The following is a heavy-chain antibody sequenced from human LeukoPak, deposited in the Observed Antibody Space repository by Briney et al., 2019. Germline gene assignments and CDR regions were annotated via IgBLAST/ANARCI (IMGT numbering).Heavy chain of an antibody. Sequence: SETLSLTCAVYGGSFSGYYWSWIRQPPGKGLEWIGEINHSGSTNYNPSLKSRVTISVDTSKNQFSLKLSSVTAADTAVYYCARVNGLPYYFDYWGQEPWSPSPQ. D-gene: IGHD3-16*01. J-gene: IGHJ4*01. V-gene: IGHV4-34*01. CDR1: GGSFSGYY. CDR3: ARVNGLPYYFDY. CDR2: INHSGST.